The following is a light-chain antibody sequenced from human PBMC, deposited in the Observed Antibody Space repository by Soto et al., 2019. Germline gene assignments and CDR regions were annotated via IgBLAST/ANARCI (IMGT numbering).Light chain of an antibody. V-gene: IGLV1-36*01. CDR2: YDD. J-gene: IGLJ2*01. Sequence: QAVVTQPPSVSGAPRQRVTISCSGSSSNIGNNDVNWYQQLPGKAPKLLIYYDDLLPSGVSDRFSGSKSGTSASLAISGLQSEDEADYYCAAWDDSLNGQVFGGGTKVTVL. CDR3: AAWDDSLNGQV. CDR1: SSNIGNND.